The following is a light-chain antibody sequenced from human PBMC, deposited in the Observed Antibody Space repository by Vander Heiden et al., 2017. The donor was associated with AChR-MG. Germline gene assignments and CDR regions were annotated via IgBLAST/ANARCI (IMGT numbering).Light chain of an antibody. J-gene: IGKJ2*01. CDR2: VAS. Sequence: DIQMTQSPSSLSASVGDRVTITCRASQDINNYLAWFQQKPGKVPKLLIYVASTLQSGVPSRFSGSGSGTDFTLTINSLQPEDVATYYCQKYNIAPYTFGQGTKLEIK. CDR1: QDINNY. CDR3: QKYNIAPYT. V-gene: IGKV1-27*01.